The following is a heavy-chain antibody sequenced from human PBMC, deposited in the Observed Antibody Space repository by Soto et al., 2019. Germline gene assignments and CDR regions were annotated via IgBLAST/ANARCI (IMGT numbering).Heavy chain of an antibody. V-gene: IGHV4-4*07. CDR2: IYTSGST. CDR1: GGSISSYY. J-gene: IGHJ4*02. D-gene: IGHD6-13*01. Sequence: SETLSLTCTVSGGSISSYYWSWIRQPAGKGLEWIGRIYTSGSTNYSPSLKSRVTMSVDTSKNQFSLKLSSVTAADTAVYYCARAAGVEQQLVGAFDYWGQGTLVTVSS. CDR3: ARAAGVEQQLVGAFDY.